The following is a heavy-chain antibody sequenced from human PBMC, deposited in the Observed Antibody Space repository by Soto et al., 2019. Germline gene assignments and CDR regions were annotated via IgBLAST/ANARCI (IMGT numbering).Heavy chain of an antibody. V-gene: IGHV1-8*01. Sequence: ASVKVSCKASGYSFTNNDVSWVRQATGQGLEWMGWMNPGSGDTGYAQKFQGRVTMTRDISIATAYIELSSLRSDDTAIYYCARMETFGSLNWFDPWGQGTLVTVSS. CDR2: MNPGSGDT. CDR1: GYSFTNND. D-gene: IGHD3-16*01. J-gene: IGHJ5*02. CDR3: ARMETFGSLNWFDP.